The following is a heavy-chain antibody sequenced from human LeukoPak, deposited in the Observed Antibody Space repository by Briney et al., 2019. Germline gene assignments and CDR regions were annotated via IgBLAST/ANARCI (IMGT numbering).Heavy chain of an antibody. CDR2: INNSGST. CDR1: GGSISSYY. CDR3: ARGFVPLI. Sequence: SETLSLTCTVSGGSISSYYWSWIRQPPGKGMEWIGEINNSGSTNYNPSLKSRVTISVDTSKNQFSLKLSSVTAADTAVYYCARGFVPLIWGQGTMVTVSS. V-gene: IGHV4-34*01. J-gene: IGHJ3*02. D-gene: IGHD2-2*01.